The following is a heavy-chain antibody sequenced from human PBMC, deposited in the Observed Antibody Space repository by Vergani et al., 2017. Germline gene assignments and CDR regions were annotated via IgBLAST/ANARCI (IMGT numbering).Heavy chain of an antibody. D-gene: IGHD5-12*01. V-gene: IGHV3-23*04. CDR2: VSGSSATP. J-gene: IGHJ4*02. CDR1: GFSFPGYA. CDR3: TKGSRGYTGYFFDY. Sequence: VQLVESGGGLVQPGGSLRLSCEASGFSFPGYAMSWVRQAPGKGLEWVSSVSGSSATPYYADSVKGRFIISRDNSKNTLQLQMNSLRADDTAVYYCTKGSRGYTGYFFDYWGQGTLATVSS.